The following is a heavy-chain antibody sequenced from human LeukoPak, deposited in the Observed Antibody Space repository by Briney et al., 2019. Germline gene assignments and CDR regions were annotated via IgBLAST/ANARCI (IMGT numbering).Heavy chain of an antibody. CDR2: IYYSGST. V-gene: IGHV4-59*01. D-gene: IGHD6-19*01. Sequence: SETLSLTCTVSGGSISSYYWSWIRQPPGKGLEWIGYIYYSGSTNYNPSLKSRVTISVDTSKNQFSLKLSSVTAADTAVYYCAREKGSGWHYFDYWGQGTLVTVSS. CDR3: AREKGSGWHYFDY. J-gene: IGHJ4*02. CDR1: GGSISSYY.